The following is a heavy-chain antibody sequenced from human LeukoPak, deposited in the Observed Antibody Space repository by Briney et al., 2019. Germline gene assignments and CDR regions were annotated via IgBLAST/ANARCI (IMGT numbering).Heavy chain of an antibody. CDR2: IKRDGNEK. V-gene: IGHV3-7*01. CDR3: AKYGGGYYFDY. J-gene: IGHJ4*02. Sequence: GESLRLSCAASGFSFSGYWMSWVRQAPGKGLEWVANIKRDGNEKYYVDSVKGRFTISRDNAKNSLYLQMNSLRADDTAIYYCAKYGGGYYFDYWGQGTLVTVSS. D-gene: IGHD1-26*01. CDR1: GFSFSGYW.